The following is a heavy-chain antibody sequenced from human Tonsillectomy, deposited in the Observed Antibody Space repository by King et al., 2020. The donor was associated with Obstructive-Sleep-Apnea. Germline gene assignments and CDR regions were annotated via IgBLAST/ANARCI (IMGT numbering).Heavy chain of an antibody. CDR3: ARDYWGNFDY. Sequence: VQLQESGPGLVKPSETLSLTCTVSGGSVSSPTYYWSWIRQPPGKGLEWIGFVFYSGSANYNPSLKSRVTISVDTSKNQFSLRLTSVTAADTAVYYCARDYWGNFDYWGQGTLVIVSS. CDR1: GGSVSSPTYY. CDR2: VFYSGSA. J-gene: IGHJ4*02. V-gene: IGHV4-61*01. D-gene: IGHD7-27*01.